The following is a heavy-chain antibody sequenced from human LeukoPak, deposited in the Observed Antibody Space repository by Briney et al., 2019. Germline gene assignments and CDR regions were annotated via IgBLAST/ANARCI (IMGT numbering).Heavy chain of an antibody. D-gene: IGHD3-22*01. CDR1: GGSISSYY. CDR2: IYCSGST. CDR3: ARIAGDYYDSSGYYPNWFDP. V-gene: IGHV4-59*01. J-gene: IGHJ5*02. Sequence: SETLSLTCTVSGGSISSYYWSWIRQPPGKGLEWIGYIYCSGSTNYNPSLKSRVTISVDTSKNQFSLKLSSVTAADTAVYYCARIAGDYYDSSGYYPNWFDPWGQGTLVTVSS.